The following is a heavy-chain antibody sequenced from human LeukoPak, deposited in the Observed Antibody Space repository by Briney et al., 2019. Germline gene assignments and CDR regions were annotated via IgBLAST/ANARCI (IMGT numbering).Heavy chain of an antibody. J-gene: IGHJ4*02. V-gene: IGHV3-30-3*01. CDR3: ARDRTRDGYNQGRVFDY. CDR1: GFTFSSYA. D-gene: IGHD5-24*01. CDR2: ISYDGSNK. Sequence: GGSLRLSCVASGFTFSSYAMHWVRQAPGKGLEWVAVISYDGSNKYYADSVKGRFTISRDNSKNTLFLQMNSLRGEDTAVYYCARDRTRDGYNQGRVFDYWGQGTLVTVSS.